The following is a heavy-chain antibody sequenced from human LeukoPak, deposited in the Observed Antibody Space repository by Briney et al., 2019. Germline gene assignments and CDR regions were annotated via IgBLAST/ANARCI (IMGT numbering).Heavy chain of an antibody. CDR3: ARGDNGYCSSTSCYPPDY. CDR2: ISAYNGNT. CDR1: GYTFTSYG. Sequence: AASVKVSCKASGYTFTSYGISWVRQAPGQGLGWMGWISAYNGNTNYAQKLQGRVTMTTDTSTSTAYMELRSLRSDDTAVYYCARGDNGYCSSTSCYPPDYWGQGTLVTVSS. D-gene: IGHD2-2*01. V-gene: IGHV1-18*01. J-gene: IGHJ4*02.